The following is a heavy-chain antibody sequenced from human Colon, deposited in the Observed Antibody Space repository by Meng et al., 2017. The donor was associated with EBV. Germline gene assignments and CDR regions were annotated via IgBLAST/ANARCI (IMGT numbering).Heavy chain of an antibody. J-gene: IGHJ5*02. CDR3: VRSSGWVKTGFDP. V-gene: IGHV4-39*01. CDR2: IGHSGFT. D-gene: IGHD6-19*01. CDR1: GAAIGTSGYY. Sequence: PQLQVSGPGSGSPSSALSFTCRFSGAAIGTSGYYGGWSRQPPGTGMEWIGIIGHSGFTSYTPSLQSRVTVSIDTSRNQFSLWLTSVTAADTAVYYCVRSSGWVKTGFDPWGQGTLVTVSS.